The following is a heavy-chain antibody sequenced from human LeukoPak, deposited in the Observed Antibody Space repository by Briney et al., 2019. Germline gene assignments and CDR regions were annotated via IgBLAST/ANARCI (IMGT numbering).Heavy chain of an antibody. CDR3: ARGAVRLLLFGDSGRKSKTYFDY. Sequence: PGGSLRLSCAASGFTFSSYSMNWVRQAPGKGLEWVSFISSSSSYIYYADSVKGRFTISRDNARNSLYLQMNSLRAEDTAVYYCARGAVRLLLFGDSGRKSKTYFDYWGQGTLVTVSS. D-gene: IGHD3-10*01. V-gene: IGHV3-21*01. CDR1: GFTFSSYS. CDR2: ISSSSSYI. J-gene: IGHJ4*02.